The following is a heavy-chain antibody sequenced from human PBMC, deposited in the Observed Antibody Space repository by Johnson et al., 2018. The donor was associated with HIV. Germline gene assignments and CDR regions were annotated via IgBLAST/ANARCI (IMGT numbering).Heavy chain of an antibody. D-gene: IGHD6-13*01. CDR1: GFTFSSYG. J-gene: IGHJ3*02. Sequence: VQLVESGGGVVQPGGSLRLSCAASGFTFSSYGMSWVRQAPGKGLEWVSGINWNGGSTGYADSVKGRFTISRDNAKKSLYLQMNSLRAEDTALYYCATGGSSWFPDAFDIWGQGTMVTVSS. CDR3: ATGGSSWFPDAFDI. V-gene: IGHV3-20*04. CDR2: INWNGGST.